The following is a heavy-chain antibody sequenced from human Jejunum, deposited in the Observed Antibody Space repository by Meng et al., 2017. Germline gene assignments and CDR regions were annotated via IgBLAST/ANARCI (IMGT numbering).Heavy chain of an antibody. CDR1: GFSFSDQS. J-gene: IGHJ5*01. D-gene: IGHD3-10*01. V-gene: IGHV3-23*01. CDR3: VNRAWLES. Sequence: GESLKISCAASGFSFSDQSMSWVRQAPGKGLEWVSVFLYRDRDGKTYYAGSVKCRFTISRDNSRIILYLQMTSLRVEDTAVYYCVNRAWLESWAQGTLVTVS. CDR2: FLYRDRDGKT.